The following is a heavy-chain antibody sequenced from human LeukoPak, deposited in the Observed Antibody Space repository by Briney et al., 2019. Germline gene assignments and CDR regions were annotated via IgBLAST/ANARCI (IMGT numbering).Heavy chain of an antibody. D-gene: IGHD2-2*01. V-gene: IGHV3-53*01. Sequence: PGGSLRLSCAASEFSVSSNYMSWVRQAPGKGLEWVSVIYSGGSTYYADSVKGRFTISRDNSKNTLYLQMNSLRAEDTAVYYCARASYCSSTSCPFDYWGQGTLVTVSS. CDR3: ARASYCSSTSCPFDY. CDR2: IYSGGST. J-gene: IGHJ4*02. CDR1: EFSVSSNY.